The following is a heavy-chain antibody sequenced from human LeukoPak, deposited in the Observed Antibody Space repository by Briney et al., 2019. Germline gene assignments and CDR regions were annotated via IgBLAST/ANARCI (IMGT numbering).Heavy chain of an antibody. Sequence: GGSLRLSCAASGFTFSSYAMSWVRQAPGRGLEWVTAISGSGGSTYYADSVKGRFTISRDNSKNTLYLQMHSLRAEDTAVYYCASVVVPAAIRWYFDYWGQGTLVTVSS. CDR3: ASVVVPAAIRWYFDY. CDR2: ISGSGGST. J-gene: IGHJ4*02. D-gene: IGHD2-2*01. CDR1: GFTFSSYA. V-gene: IGHV3-23*01.